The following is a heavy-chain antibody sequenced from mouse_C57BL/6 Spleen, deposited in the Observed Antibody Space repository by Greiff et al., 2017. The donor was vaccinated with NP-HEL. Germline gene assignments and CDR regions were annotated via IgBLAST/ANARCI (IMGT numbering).Heavy chain of an antibody. Sequence: QVQLQQPGAELVKPGASVKLSCKASGYTFTSYWMHWVKQRPGQGLEWIGMIHPNSGSTNYNEKFKSKATLTVDKSSSTAYMQLSSLTSEDSAVYYCASTTVPYWYFDVWGTGTTVTVSS. V-gene: IGHV1-64*01. D-gene: IGHD1-1*01. CDR2: IHPNSGST. CDR1: GYTFTSYW. CDR3: ASTTVPYWYFDV. J-gene: IGHJ1*03.